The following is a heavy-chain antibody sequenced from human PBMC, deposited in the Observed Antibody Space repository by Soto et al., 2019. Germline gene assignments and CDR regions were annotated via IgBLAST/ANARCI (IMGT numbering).Heavy chain of an antibody. J-gene: IGHJ5*02. CDR2: INTDATST. V-gene: IGHV3-74*01. Sequence: EVQLVESGGGLVQPGGSLRLSCAASGFTFTSYYMHWVRQAPGKGLVWVSRINTDATSTDYAESVKGRFTISRDNAKNTLSLQMNSLRAEDTAVYYCSRGLYGGSVGNDRWGQGTLVIVSS. D-gene: IGHD4-17*01. CDR3: SRGLYGGSVGNDR. CDR1: GFTFTSYY.